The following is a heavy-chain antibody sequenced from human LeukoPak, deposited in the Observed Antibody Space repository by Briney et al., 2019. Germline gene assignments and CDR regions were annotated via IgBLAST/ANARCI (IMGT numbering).Heavy chain of an antibody. CDR3: AREERLIAATGRGAFDY. V-gene: IGHV1-69*05. J-gene: IGHJ4*02. D-gene: IGHD6-13*01. CDR1: GGTFSSYA. CDR2: IIPIFGTA. Sequence: SVKVSCKASGGTFSSYAISWVRQAPGQGLEWMGGIIPIFGTANYAQKFQGRVTMTRDTSTGTVYMELSSLRSEDTAVYYCAREERLIAATGRGAFDYWGQGTLVTVSS.